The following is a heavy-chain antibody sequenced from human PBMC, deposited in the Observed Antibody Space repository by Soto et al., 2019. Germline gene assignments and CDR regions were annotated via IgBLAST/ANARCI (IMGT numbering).Heavy chain of an antibody. J-gene: IGHJ6*02. D-gene: IGHD6-19*01. CDR1: GFTFSSYG. V-gene: IGHV3-30*18. Sequence: QVQLVESGGGVVQPGRSLRLSCAASGFTFSSYGMHWVRQAPGKGLEWVAVISYDGSHKYHADSVKGRFTISRDNSKNTLYLQISSLRAEDTAVYYCVKDGSSGWPYYYGLDVWGQGTTVTVAS. CDR2: ISYDGSHK. CDR3: VKDGSSGWPYYYGLDV.